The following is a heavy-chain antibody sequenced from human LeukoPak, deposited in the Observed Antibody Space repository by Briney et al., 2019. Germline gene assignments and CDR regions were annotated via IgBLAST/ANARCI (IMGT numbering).Heavy chain of an antibody. D-gene: IGHD4-17*01. CDR3: VRAGHGDLLYDYLHF. CDR2: VYHSGKT. J-gene: IGHJ4*02. CDR1: GYSISSGYF. Sequence: SETLSLTCAVSGYSISSGYFWGWIRQPPGKALEWVGTVYHSGKTYYNSSLKSRVTVSLDTSNNHVSLRLTSVTAADTAVYYCVRAGHGDLLYDYLHFWGQGTLVTVSS. V-gene: IGHV4-38-2*01.